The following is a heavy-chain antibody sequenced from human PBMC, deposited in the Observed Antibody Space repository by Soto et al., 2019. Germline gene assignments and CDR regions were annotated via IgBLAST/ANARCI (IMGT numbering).Heavy chain of an antibody. D-gene: IGHD3-9*01. CDR2: IYYRGNA. J-gene: IGHJ4*02. V-gene: IGHV4-39*01. CDR1: DDSINSDKYY. Sequence: PSETLSLTCSVSDDSINSDKYYWGGVRQPPGKGLEWIGSIYYRGNAYYNPSLQTRVTISLDKSKSQFSLKLNSVTAADSAVYFCARLEGLATISYYFDFWGPGALVTASS. CDR3: ARLEGLATISYYFDF.